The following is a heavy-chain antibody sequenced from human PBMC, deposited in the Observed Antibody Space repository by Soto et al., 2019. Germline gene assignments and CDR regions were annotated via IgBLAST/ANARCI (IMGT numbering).Heavy chain of an antibody. J-gene: IGHJ4*02. Sequence: PGGSLRLSCAASGFTFSSYGMHWVRQAPGKGLEWVAVISYDGSNKYYADSVKGRFTISRDNSKNTLYLQMNSLRAEDTAVYYCAKDRGYYYDSSGYHPPYFDYWGQGTLVTV. CDR2: ISYDGSNK. CDR1: GFTFSSYG. CDR3: AKDRGYYYDSSGYHPPYFDY. V-gene: IGHV3-30*18. D-gene: IGHD3-22*01.